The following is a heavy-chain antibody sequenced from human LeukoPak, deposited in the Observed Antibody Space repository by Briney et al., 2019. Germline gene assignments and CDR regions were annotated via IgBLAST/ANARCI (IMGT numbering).Heavy chain of an antibody. J-gene: IGHJ4*02. CDR3: ARDSVSYYDFWSGYYSPGDY. D-gene: IGHD3-3*01. Sequence: ASVKVSCKASGYTFTSYYMHWVRQAPGQGLEWMGIINPSGGSKSYAQKFQGRVTMTRDTSTSTVYMELSSLSSEATAVYYCARDSVSYYDFWSGYYSPGDYWGQGTLVTVSS. V-gene: IGHV1-46*01. CDR1: GYTFTSYY. CDR2: INPSGGSK.